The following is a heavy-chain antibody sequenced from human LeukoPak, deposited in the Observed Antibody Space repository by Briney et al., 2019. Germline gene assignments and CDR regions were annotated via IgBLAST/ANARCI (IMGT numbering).Heavy chain of an antibody. D-gene: IGHD6-19*01. CDR1: GFTFSSHG. V-gene: IGHV3-30*18. CDR3: AKSRSGWHFDY. CDR2: VSYDGSNK. Sequence: GSLRLSCAASGFTFSSHGMHWVRQAPGKGLEWVAVVSYDGSNKYYADSVKGRFTISRDNSNNTLYVQMNSLRAEDTAVYYCAKSRSGWHFDYWGQGILVTVSS. J-gene: IGHJ4*02.